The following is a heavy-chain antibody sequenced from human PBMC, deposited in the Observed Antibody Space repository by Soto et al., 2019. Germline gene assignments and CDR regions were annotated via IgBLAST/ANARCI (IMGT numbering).Heavy chain of an antibody. CDR3: ARAGTNWSYYPDY. Sequence: EVQLLESGGGLVQPGGSLRLSCAASGFPFSNYAMSWVRWTPGKGLEWVSGISDTGGRTDYAESVKGRFTISRDKSSTLFLQMNSLRSEDTAVYYCARAGTNWSYYPDYWGQGTLVTVSS. J-gene: IGHJ4*02. V-gene: IGHV3-23*01. CDR1: GFPFSNYA. D-gene: IGHD1-26*01. CDR2: ISDTGGRT.